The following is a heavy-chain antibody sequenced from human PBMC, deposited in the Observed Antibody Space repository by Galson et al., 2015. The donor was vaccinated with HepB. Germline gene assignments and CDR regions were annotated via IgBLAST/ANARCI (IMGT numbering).Heavy chain of an antibody. CDR2: IWYDGSNK. V-gene: IGHV3-33*01. J-gene: IGHJ6*02. D-gene: IGHD5-24*01. CDR3: ARDAVQDGYNPGGMDV. CDR1: GFIFSSYG. Sequence: SLRLSCAASGFIFSSYGMHWVRQAPGKGLEWVAVIWYDGSNKYYADSVKGRFTISRDNSKNTLYLQMNSLRAEDTAVYYCARDAVQDGYNPGGMDVWGQGTTVTVSS.